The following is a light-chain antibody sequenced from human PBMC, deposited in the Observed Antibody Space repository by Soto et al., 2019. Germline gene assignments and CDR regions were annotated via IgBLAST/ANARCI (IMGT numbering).Light chain of an antibody. CDR2: WAS. CDR3: QQYYSSPRT. CDR1: QSVLYNANNKNC. Sequence: DIVMTQSPDSLAVSLGERATINCKSSQSVLYNANNKNCLAWYQQKPGQPPKLLLYWASTRESVVPDRCSGSGSETDFTLTISSLQAEDEAVYYFQQYYSSPRTFGQGTKVEIK. V-gene: IGKV4-1*01. J-gene: IGKJ1*01.